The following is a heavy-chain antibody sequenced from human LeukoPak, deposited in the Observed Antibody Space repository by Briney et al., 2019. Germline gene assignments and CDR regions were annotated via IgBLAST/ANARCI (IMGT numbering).Heavy chain of an antibody. Sequence: GASVKVSCKASGGTFSSYAISWVRQAPGQGLEWMGGIIPIFGTANYAQKFQGRVTITTDESTSTAYMELSSLRSEDTAVYYCARDQSLAAGIWGGAFDIWGQGTMVTVSS. J-gene: IGHJ3*02. CDR2: IIPIFGTA. D-gene: IGHD6-13*01. V-gene: IGHV1-69*05. CDR3: ARDQSLAAGIWGGAFDI. CDR1: GGTFSSYA.